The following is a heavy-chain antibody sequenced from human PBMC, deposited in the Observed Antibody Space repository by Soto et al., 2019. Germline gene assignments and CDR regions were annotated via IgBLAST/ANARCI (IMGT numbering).Heavy chain of an antibody. Sequence: PGGSLRLSCAASGFTFSSYWMHWVRQAPGKGLVWVSRINSDGSYTSYADSVKGRFTVSRDNANNTLYLQMNSLRADDTAVYYCGSAILYSTSTVDCWSQGTLVTVSS. V-gene: IGHV3-74*01. CDR1: GFTFSSYW. J-gene: IGHJ4*02. CDR2: INSDGSYT. D-gene: IGHD6-6*01. CDR3: GSAILYSTSTVDC.